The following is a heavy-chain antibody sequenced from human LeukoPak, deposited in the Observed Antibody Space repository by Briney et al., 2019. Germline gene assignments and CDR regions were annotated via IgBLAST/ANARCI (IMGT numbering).Heavy chain of an antibody. CDR3: ARDRRGSFYTFDL. CDR2: VSHTGAT. CDR1: GASINGYF. Sequence: SETLSLTCSVSGASINGYFWNWVRQTPEKRLDLIGYVSHTGATTSNPTLKSRVSITIDTSKSQISLTMTSVTAADSALYYCARDRRGSFYTFDLWGPGTIVSVS. V-gene: IGHV4-59*01. J-gene: IGHJ3*01. D-gene: IGHD1-26*01.